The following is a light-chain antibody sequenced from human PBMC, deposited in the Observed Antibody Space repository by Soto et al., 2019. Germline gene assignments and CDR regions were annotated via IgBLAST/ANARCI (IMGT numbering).Light chain of an antibody. CDR3: QQYYSTLLLT. CDR1: QSVLYTSNNKNY. V-gene: IGKV4-1*01. J-gene: IGKJ4*01. CDR2: WAS. Sequence: DIVMTQSPDPLAVSLGERATINCKSSQSVLYTSNNKNYLAWYRQKPGRPPKLLISWASTRESGVPDRFSGSGSGTDFTLTISSLQAEDVAVYYCQQYYSTLLLTLGGGTKVDIK.